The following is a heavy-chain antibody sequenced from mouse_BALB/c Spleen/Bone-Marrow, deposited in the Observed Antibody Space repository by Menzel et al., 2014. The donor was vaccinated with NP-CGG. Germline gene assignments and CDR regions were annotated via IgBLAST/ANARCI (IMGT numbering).Heavy chain of an antibody. V-gene: IGHV2-9*02. CDR3: ASPIYYDYPLFAY. CDR1: GFSLTSYG. J-gene: IGHJ3*01. CDR2: IWAGGST. D-gene: IGHD2-4*01. Sequence: LQESGPGLVAPSQGLSITCTVSGFSLTSYGVHWVRQPPGKGLEWLGVIWAGGSTNYNSALMSRLSISKDNSKSQVFLKMNSLQTDDTAMYYCASPIYYDYPLFAYWGQGTLVTVSA.